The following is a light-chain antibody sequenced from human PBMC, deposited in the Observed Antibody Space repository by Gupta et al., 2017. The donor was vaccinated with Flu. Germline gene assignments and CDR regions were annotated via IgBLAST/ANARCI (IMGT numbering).Light chain of an antibody. CDR2: DAS. CDR1: QAISNA. J-gene: IGKJ3*01. V-gene: IGKV1-13*02. CDR3: KRSNT. Sequence: AIQLAQSPSSLSASVGDRVTITCRTSQAISNALAWYQQKPGKAPKLLIYDASRLHTGVPSRFSGGGSGTDFTLTISSLQPEDFATYYCKRSNTFGHGTRVDIK.